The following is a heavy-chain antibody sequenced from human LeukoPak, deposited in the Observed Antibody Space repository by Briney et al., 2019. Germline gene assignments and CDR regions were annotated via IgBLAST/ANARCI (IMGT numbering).Heavy chain of an antibody. V-gene: IGHV3-23*01. CDR1: GFTFSSHA. Sequence: GGSLRLSCEVSGFTFSSHAMGWVRQAPGEGLEWVSVISGGGGSTYYADSLKGRFTISRDNSKNTLYLQMNSLRAEDTAVYYCVKDLSYCSGGTCYTSRYYGMDVWGQGTTVTVSS. D-gene: IGHD2-15*01. CDR3: VKDLSYCSGGTCYTSRYYGMDV. J-gene: IGHJ6*02. CDR2: ISGGGGST.